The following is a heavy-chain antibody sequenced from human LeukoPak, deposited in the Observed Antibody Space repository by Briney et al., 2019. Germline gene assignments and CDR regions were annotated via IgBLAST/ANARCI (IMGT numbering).Heavy chain of an antibody. CDR2: FDAEDGET. CDR3: ARMFLCYDSSGPGGFLDC. D-gene: IGHD3-22*01. Sequence: GSVKVSCKVSGFTFTELSMHWVRQAPGKGLEWMGGFDAEDGETIYAQKFQGRVTMTEDTSTDTAYIALSSLRSEHTAIYYCARMFLCYDSSGPGGFLDCLREGTQVTDCS. CDR1: GFTFTELS. J-gene: IGHJ4*02. V-gene: IGHV1-24*01.